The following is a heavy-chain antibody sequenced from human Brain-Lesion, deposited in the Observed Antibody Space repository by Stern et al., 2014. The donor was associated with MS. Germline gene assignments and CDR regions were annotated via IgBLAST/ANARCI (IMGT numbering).Heavy chain of an antibody. J-gene: IGHJ4*02. D-gene: IGHD2-2*01. CDR3: ARAVRNQLLSEY. V-gene: IGHV1-8*01. CDR2: MNPYSGNT. Sequence: VQLGESGAEVKKPGASVKVSCKASGYTFSSYDIPWVRQASGNGLEWMGWMNPYSGNTGYAQKFKGRVSMTSDPSISTVYMELTSLTSDDTAVYFCARAVRNQLLSEYWGQGTLVTVSS. CDR1: GYTFSSYD.